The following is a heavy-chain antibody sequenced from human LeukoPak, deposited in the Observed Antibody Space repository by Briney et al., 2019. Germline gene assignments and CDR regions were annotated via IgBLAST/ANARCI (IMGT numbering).Heavy chain of an antibody. V-gene: IGHV4-4*02. CDR3: ARRKVSSSSWYQSPYYFDY. CDR2: IYHSGST. Sequence: PSGTLSLTCAVSGSSIRSSNWWSWVRQPPGKGLEWIGEIYHSGSTNYNPSLKSRVTISVDKSKNQFSLKLSSVTAADTAVYYCARRKVSSSSWYQSPYYFDYWGQGTLVTVSS. D-gene: IGHD6-13*01. J-gene: IGHJ4*02. CDR1: GSSIRSSNW.